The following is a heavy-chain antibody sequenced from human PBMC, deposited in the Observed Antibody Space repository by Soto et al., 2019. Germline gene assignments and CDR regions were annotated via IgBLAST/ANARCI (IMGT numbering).Heavy chain of an antibody. CDR2: ISGSGGST. CDR3: AKNGDIVLMVYAIPLNYYYYMDV. V-gene: IGHV3-23*01. D-gene: IGHD2-8*01. CDR1: GFTFSSYA. J-gene: IGHJ6*03. Sequence: GGSLRLSCAASGFTFSSYAMSWVRQAPGKGLEWVSAISGSGGSTYYADSVKGRFTISRENSKNTLYLQMNSLRAEDTAVYYCAKNGDIVLMVYAIPLNYYYYMDVWGKGTTVTVSS.